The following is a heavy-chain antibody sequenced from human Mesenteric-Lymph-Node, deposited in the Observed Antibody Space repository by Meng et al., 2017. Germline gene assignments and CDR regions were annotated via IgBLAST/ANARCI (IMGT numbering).Heavy chain of an antibody. CDR1: GFTFSSYG. CDR2: IWYDGSNK. V-gene: IGHV3-33*01. J-gene: IGHJ3*02. CDR3: ASAHSSSGYYSDAFDI. D-gene: IGHD3-22*01. Sequence: GGSLRPPRAALGFTFSSYGMHWVRQAPGKGLEWVAVIWYDGSNKYYADSVKGRFTISRDNSKNTLYLQMNSLRAEDTAVYYCASAHSSSGYYSDAFDIWGQGTMVTVSS.